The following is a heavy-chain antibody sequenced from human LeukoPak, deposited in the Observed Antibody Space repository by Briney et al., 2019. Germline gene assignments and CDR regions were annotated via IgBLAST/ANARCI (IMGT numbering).Heavy chain of an antibody. V-gene: IGHV3-48*04. J-gene: IGHJ4*02. CDR2: ISSSSSTI. Sequence: GGSLRLSCAASGFTFSSYSMNWVRQAPGKGLEWVSYISSSSSTIYYADSVKGRFTISRDNAKNSLYLQMNSLRAEDTAVYYCASHSGSYRRDYWGQGTLVTVSS. CDR3: ASHSGSYRRDY. CDR1: GFTFSSYS. D-gene: IGHD1-26*01.